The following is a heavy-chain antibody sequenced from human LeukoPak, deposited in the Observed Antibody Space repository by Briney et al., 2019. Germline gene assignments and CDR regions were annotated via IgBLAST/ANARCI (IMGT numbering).Heavy chain of an antibody. CDR3: ARDLIHVPRSFQGAESAFDI. J-gene: IGHJ3*02. CDR1: GDSISSGGYY. Sequence: SETLSLTCTVSGDSISSGGYYWSWIRQPPGKGLEWIGYIYHSGSTYYNPSLKSRVTISVDTSKNQFSLKLSSVTAADTAVYYCARDLIHVPRSFQGAESAFDIWGQGTMVTVSS. D-gene: IGHD2/OR15-2a*01. V-gene: IGHV4-30-2*01. CDR2: IYHSGST.